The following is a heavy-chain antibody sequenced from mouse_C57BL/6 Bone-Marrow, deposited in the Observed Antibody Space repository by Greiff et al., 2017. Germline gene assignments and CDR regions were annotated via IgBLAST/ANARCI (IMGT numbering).Heavy chain of an antibody. J-gene: IGHJ2*01. V-gene: IGHV1-22*01. CDR3: ERRSSGYNY. D-gene: IGHD3-2*02. CDR1: GYTFTDYN. CDR2: INPNNGGT. Sequence: EVQLQQSGPELVKPGASVKMSCKASGYTFTDYNMHWVKQSHGKSLEWIGDINPNNGGTSYNKKFKGKAKLTVNKSSSTAYMELRSLTSEDSAVYSCERRSSGYNYWGQGTTLTVSS.